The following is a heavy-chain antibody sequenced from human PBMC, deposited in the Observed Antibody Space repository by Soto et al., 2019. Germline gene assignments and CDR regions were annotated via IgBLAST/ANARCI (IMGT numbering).Heavy chain of an antibody. D-gene: IGHD2-8*01. CDR2: IIPIFGTA. Sequence: QVQLVQSGAEVKKPGSSVKVSCKASGGTFSSYAISWVRQAPGQGLEWMGGIIPIFGTANYAQKFQGRVTITADESTSTAYMELSSQRSEDTAVYYCAVCTNGVCYTTWYFDLWGRGTLVTVSS. J-gene: IGHJ2*01. CDR3: AVCTNGVCYTTWYFDL. V-gene: IGHV1-69*01. CDR1: GGTFSSYA.